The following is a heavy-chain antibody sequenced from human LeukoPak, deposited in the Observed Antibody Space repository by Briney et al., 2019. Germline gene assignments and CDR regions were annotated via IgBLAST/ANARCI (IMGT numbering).Heavy chain of an antibody. J-gene: IGHJ3*02. Sequence: GGSLRLSCAASGFTFSSYSMNWVRQAPGKGLEWVSYISSSGSTMYYADSVKGRFTISRDNAKNSLYLQMNSLRAEDTAFYYCARESSGGYYFDVFDIWGQGTMVTVSS. CDR1: GFTFSSYS. CDR3: ARESSGGYYFDVFDI. D-gene: IGHD3-22*01. V-gene: IGHV3-48*04. CDR2: ISSSGSTM.